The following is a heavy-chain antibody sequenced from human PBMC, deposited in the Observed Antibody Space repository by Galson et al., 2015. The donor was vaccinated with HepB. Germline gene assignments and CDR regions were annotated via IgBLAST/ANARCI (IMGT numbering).Heavy chain of an antibody. J-gene: IGHJ5*02. Sequence: LRLSCAASGFSFSGFYMSWIRQAPGKGLEWVSYISSSGNMISYADSVKGGFTISRDNVKNSLYLQVNRLRAEDPAVYYCARASLGWFDPWGQGTLLTVSS. CDR3: ARASLGWFDP. CDR1: GFSFSGFY. V-gene: IGHV3-11*01. CDR2: ISSSGNMI.